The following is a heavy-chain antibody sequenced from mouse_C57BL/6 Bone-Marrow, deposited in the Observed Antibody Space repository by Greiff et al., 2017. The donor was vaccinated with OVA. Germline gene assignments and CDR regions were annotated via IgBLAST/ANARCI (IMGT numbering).Heavy chain of an antibody. D-gene: IGHD1-1*02. CDR1: GFTFSDYY. CDR2: INYDGSST. V-gene: IGHV5-16*01. J-gene: IGHJ4*01. Sequence: EVKLMESEGGLVQPGSSMKLSCTASGFTFSDYYMSWVRQVPEKGLEWVANINYDGSSTYYLDTLKSRFIISRDNAKNILYLQMSSLKSEYTATYYCARVGGYYAMDYWGQGTSVTVSS. CDR3: ARVGGYYAMDY.